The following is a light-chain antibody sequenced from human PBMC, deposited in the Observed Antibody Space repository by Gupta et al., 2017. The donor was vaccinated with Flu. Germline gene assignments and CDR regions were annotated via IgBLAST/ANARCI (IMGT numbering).Light chain of an antibody. J-gene: IGKJ2*01. CDR3: QQSDGPPPVT. V-gene: IGKV1-39*01. CDR1: QSIGSF. CDR2: DAS. Sequence: DIQMTQSPSSLSASVGDRVTITCRASQSIGSFLNWYQQKPGRAPNLLIHDASTLQSGVPSRFSGSGSGTHFTLTISTRRPEDTATYYCQQSDGPPPVTFGQGTKLEIK.